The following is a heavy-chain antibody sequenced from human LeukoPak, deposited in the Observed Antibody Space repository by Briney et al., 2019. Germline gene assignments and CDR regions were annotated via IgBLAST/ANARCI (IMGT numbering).Heavy chain of an antibody. CDR1: GGSFSGYY. Sequence: SETLSLTCAVYGGSFSGYYWGWIRQPPGKGLEWIGEINHSGSTNYNPSLKSRVTISVDTSKNQFSLKLSSVTAADTAVYYCASRDPYGSGSSDWGQGTLVTVSS. D-gene: IGHD3-10*01. V-gene: IGHV4-34*01. J-gene: IGHJ4*02. CDR2: INHSGST. CDR3: ASRDPYGSGSSD.